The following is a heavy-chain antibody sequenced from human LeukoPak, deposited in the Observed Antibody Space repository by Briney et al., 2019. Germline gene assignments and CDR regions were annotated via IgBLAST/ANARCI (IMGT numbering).Heavy chain of an antibody. V-gene: IGHV4-34*01. CDR3: ARGCLVARRNQLLRGRLFDY. CDR2: INHSGST. Sequence: SETLSLTCAVYGGSFSGYYWSWIRQPPGKGLEWIGEINHSGSTNYNPSLKSRVTISLDTSKNQFSLKLSSVTAADTAVYYCARGCLVARRNQLLRGRLFDYWGQGTLVTVSS. J-gene: IGHJ4*02. D-gene: IGHD2-2*01. CDR1: GGSFSGYY.